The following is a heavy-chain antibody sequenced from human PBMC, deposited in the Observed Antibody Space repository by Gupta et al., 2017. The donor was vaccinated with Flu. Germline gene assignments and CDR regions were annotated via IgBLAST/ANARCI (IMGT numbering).Heavy chain of an antibody. CDR1: GGSISSGSYY. Sequence: VQLQESGPGLVKPSQTLSLTCTVSGGSISSGSYYWSWIRQGDGKGLEWIGRIYTSASTHYKPSGKRRVSRSVDTSKNQFSLKRSSVTAADTAGEYGERVPLRPRGMDGWGQGSTGTV. CDR2: IYTSAST. D-gene: IGHD6-25*01. CDR3: ERVPLRPRGMDG. V-gene: IGHV4-61*02. J-gene: IGHJ6*01.